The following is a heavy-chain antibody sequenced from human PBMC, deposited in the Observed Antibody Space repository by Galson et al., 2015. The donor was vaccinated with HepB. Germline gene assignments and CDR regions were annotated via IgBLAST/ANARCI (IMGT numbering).Heavy chain of an antibody. D-gene: IGHD2-15*01. CDR3: AKDGGYCSGGSCYSYFDY. CDR2: ISWNSGSI. V-gene: IGHV3-9*01. J-gene: IGHJ4*02. CDR1: GFTFDDYA. Sequence: SLRLSCAASGFTFDDYAMHWVRQAPEKGLEWVSGISWNSGSIGYADSVKGRFTISRDNAKNSLYLQMNSLRAEDTALYYCAKDGGYCSGGSCYSYFDYWGQGTLVTVSS.